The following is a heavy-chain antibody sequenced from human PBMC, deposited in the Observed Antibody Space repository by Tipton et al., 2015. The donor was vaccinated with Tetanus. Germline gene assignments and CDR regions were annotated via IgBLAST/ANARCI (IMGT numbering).Heavy chain of an antibody. J-gene: IGHJ5*01. CDR2: ISYSSTSK. V-gene: IGHV3-48*02. D-gene: IGHD2-21*01. CDR3: ARRGEARANWFDS. CDR1: GFSFNNFG. Sequence: GSLRLSCAGSGFSFNNFGMNWVRQAPGKGLEWVSYISYSSTSKYYADSVKGRFAISRDNAKNSLYLQMNTLRDDDTAVHYCARRGEARANWFDSWGRGTLVTVSS.